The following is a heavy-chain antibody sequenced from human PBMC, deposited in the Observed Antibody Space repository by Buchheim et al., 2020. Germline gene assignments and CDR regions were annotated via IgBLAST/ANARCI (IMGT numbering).Heavy chain of an antibody. CDR2: IDPSDSYT. J-gene: IGHJ4*02. Sequence: EVQLVQSGAEVTKPGESLKISCKASGYSLSSFWITWVRQMPGKGLEWMGRIDPSDSYTNYSPSFQGHVTISADKSIKPAYTQWSSLKTSDTAIYYCARTVAGTREDCWGQGTL. V-gene: IGHV5-10-1*03. D-gene: IGHD6-19*01. CDR3: ARTVAGTREDC. CDR1: GYSLSSFW.